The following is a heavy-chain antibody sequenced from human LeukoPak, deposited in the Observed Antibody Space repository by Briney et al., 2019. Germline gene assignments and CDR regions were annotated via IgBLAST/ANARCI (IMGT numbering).Heavy chain of an antibody. D-gene: IGHD5-24*01. Sequence: ASVKVSCKASGYTYTSYGTSWVRQAPGQGLEWMGWISAYNGNTNYAQKDQGRVTMTTDTSTSTAYMELRSLRSDDTAVYYCVRDREEMATITGDYWGQGTLVTVSS. CDR1: GYTYTSYG. J-gene: IGHJ4*02. V-gene: IGHV1-18*01. CDR2: ISAYNGNT. CDR3: VRDREEMATITGDY.